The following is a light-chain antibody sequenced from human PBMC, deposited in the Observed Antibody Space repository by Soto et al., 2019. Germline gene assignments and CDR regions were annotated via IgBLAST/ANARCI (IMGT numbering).Light chain of an antibody. CDR1: QSVSSSY. J-gene: IGKJ1*01. Sequence: EIVLTQSPGTLSLSPGERATLSCRASQSVSSSYLAWYQQKPGQAPRLLIYGASSRATGIPDRFSGSGSGTDLTLTICRLEPEDFAVYYCQQYGSSPGTFGQGTKVEIK. CDR3: QQYGSSPGT. V-gene: IGKV3-20*01. CDR2: GAS.